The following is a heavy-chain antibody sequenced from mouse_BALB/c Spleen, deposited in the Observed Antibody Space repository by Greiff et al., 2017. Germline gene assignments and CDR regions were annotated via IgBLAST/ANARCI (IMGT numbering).Heavy chain of an antibody. CDR1: GYTFTSYW. J-gene: IGHJ4*01. D-gene: IGHD2-14*01. CDR3: TRNMGYDGYYYAMDY. CDR2: IYPGSGST. V-gene: IGHV1S22*01. Sequence: LQQPGSELVRPGASVKLSCKASGYTFTSYWMHWVKQRPGQGLEWIGNIYPGSGSTNYDEKFKSKATLTVDTSSSTAYMQLSSLTSEDSAVYYCTRNMGYDGYYYAMDYWGQGTSVTGSS.